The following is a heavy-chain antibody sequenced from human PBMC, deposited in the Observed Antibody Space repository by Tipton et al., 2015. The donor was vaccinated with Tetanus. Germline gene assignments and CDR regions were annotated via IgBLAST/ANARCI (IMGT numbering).Heavy chain of an antibody. Sequence: SLRLSCTASGFTFSSYSMNWVRQAPGKGLEWVANVKQDGSEKNYVDSVKGRFTISRDNAKNSLYLQMNSLRAEDTAVYYCAREESGGGFDYWGQGTLVTVSS. CDR1: GFTFSSYS. CDR2: VKQDGSEK. J-gene: IGHJ4*02. V-gene: IGHV3-7*01. CDR3: AREESGGGFDY. D-gene: IGHD3-16*01.